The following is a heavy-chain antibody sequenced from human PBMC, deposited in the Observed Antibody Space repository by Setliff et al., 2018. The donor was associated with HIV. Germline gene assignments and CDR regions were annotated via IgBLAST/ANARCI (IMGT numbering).Heavy chain of an antibody. CDR1: GYSISSGYY. V-gene: IGHV4-38-2*01. Sequence: TSETLSLTCAVSGYSISSGYYWGWIRQPPGKGLEWIGSILYGGTTYYTPSLKSRVTISVDTSKNQFSLKLSSVTAADTAVYYCARAKGNYGSGSYGFDYWGQGTLVTVS. CDR3: ARAKGNYGSGSYGFDY. J-gene: IGHJ4*02. CDR2: ILYGGTT. D-gene: IGHD3-10*01.